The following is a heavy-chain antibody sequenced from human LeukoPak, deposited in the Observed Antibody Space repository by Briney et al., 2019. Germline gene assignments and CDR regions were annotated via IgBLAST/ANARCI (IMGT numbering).Heavy chain of an antibody. D-gene: IGHD6-19*01. CDR3: AKGSAVADINFDY. V-gene: IGHV3-23*01. CDR1: GFTFGDYA. J-gene: IGHJ4*02. Sequence: PGGSLRLSCTASGFTFGDYAMSWVRQAPGKGLEWVSAISGSGSSTYYADSVQGRFTISRDNSKNTLYLQMNSLRAEDTAVYYCAKGSAVADINFDYWGQGTLVTVSS. CDR2: ISGSGSST.